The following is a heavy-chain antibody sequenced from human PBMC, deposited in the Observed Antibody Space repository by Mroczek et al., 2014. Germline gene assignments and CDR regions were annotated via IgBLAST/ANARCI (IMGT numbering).Heavy chain of an antibody. CDR3: ARGGDYMVAYYFDY. J-gene: IGHJ4*02. CDR2: INHSGST. V-gene: IGHV4-34*01. Sequence: QVQLQQWGAGLLKPSETLSLTCAVYGGSFSGYYWSWIRQPPGKGLEWIGEINHSGSTNYNPSLKSRVTISVDTSKNQFSLKLSSVTAADTAVYYCARGGDYMVAYYFDYWGQGTLVTVSS. D-gene: IGHD3-10*01. CDR1: GGSFSGYY.